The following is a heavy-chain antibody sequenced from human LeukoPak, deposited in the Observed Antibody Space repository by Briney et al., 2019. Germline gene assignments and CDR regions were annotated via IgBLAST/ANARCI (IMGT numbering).Heavy chain of an antibody. V-gene: IGHV3-48*03. CDR1: GFTFRNYD. Sequence: GGSLRLSCAASGFTFRNYDMNWVRQAPGKGLEWVSFIGSSGSPIYYADSVKGRFTISRDNAKNSLYLQMNSLRAEDTAVYYCAKDHGTSGTAFDPWGQGTLVTVSS. CDR3: AKDHGTSGTAFDP. D-gene: IGHD1-1*01. J-gene: IGHJ5*02. CDR2: IGSSGSPI.